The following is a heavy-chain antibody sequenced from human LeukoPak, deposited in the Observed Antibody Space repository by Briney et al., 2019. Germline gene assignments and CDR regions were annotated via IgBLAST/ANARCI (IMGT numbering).Heavy chain of an antibody. V-gene: IGHV3-11*04. J-gene: IGHJ6*03. CDR3: AREIHSTGYYYAGGYMDV. CDR2: FSSGDTNI. D-gene: IGHD3-22*01. Sequence: GGSLRLSCAASGFNFSDYYMSWVRQAPGRGLEWISFFSSGDTNIKYADSVKGRFTISRDNAKNSLYLQMNSLRAEDTAVYFCAREIHSTGYYYAGGYMDVWGEGTTVTVPS. CDR1: GFNFSDYY.